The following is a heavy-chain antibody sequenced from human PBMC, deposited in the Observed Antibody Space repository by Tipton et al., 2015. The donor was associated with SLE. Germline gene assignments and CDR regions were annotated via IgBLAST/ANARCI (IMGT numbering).Heavy chain of an antibody. CDR3: ARDRSSSPGYLDV. V-gene: IGHV4-31*02. CDR2: MFHTGST. D-gene: IGHD6-13*01. CDR1: YISSGGYY. J-gene: IGHJ6*04. Sequence: YISSGGYYWSWIRQRPGKGLEWIGHMFHTGSTYYNPSLKSRVSMSVDTSKNEFSLRMSSVTAADTAVYYCARDRSSSPGYLDVWGRGTTVTASS.